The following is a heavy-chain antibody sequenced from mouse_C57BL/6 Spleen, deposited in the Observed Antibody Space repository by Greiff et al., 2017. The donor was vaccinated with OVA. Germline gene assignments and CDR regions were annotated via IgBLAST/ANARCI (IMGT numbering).Heavy chain of an antibody. D-gene: IGHD2-4*01. CDR1: GYSFTGYF. Sequence: EVQLQQSGPELVKPGASVKLSCKASGYSFTGYFMNWVKQSHGKGLEWIGRINPNNGDTFYNQKFTGKATLTVDKSSSTAHMELLSLTSEDFAADYYSGSYDYDGAWFAYWGQGTLVTVSA. CDR3: SGSYDYDGAWFAY. CDR2: INPNNGDT. V-gene: IGHV1-37*01. J-gene: IGHJ3*01.